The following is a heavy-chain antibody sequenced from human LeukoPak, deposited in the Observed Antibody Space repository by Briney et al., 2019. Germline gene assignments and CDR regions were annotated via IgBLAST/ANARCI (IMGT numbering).Heavy chain of an antibody. CDR1: GGSISSSSYY. Sequence: SETLSLTCTVSGGSISSSSYYWGWIRRPPGKGLEWIGSIYYSGSTYYNPSLKSRVTISVDTSKNQFSLKLSSVTAADTAVYYCARHQYYYDSSGYPDYWGQGTLVTVSS. D-gene: IGHD3-22*01. CDR3: ARHQYYYDSSGYPDY. V-gene: IGHV4-39*01. J-gene: IGHJ4*02. CDR2: IYYSGST.